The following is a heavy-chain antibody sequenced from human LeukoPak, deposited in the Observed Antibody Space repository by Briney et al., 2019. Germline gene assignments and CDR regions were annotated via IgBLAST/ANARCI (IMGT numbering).Heavy chain of an antibody. Sequence: GGSLRLSCAASGFSFNNYAMSWVRQAPGKGLEWVSDISASGGSTYYADSVKGRFTVSRDNSKNTLYLQMSSLRADDTAVYYCAKGPRQQLVTRFDNWGQGTLVTVSS. D-gene: IGHD6-13*01. J-gene: IGHJ4*02. V-gene: IGHV3-23*01. CDR3: AKGPRQQLVTRFDN. CDR2: ISASGGST. CDR1: GFSFNNYA.